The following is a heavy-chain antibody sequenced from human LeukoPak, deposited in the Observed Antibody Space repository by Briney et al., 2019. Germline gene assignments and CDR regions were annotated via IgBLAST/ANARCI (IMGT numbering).Heavy chain of an antibody. J-gene: IGHJ4*02. CDR2: MNPNSGNT. V-gene: IGHV1-8*01. Sequence: GASVKVSCKASGYTFTSYDINWVRQATGQGLEWMGWMNPNSGNTGYAQKFQGRVTMTRNTSISTAYMELSSLRSEDTAVYYCARAIRDMVRGVITSYYFDYWGQGTLVTVSS. D-gene: IGHD3-10*01. CDR3: ARAIRDMVRGVITSYYFDY. CDR1: GYTFTSYD.